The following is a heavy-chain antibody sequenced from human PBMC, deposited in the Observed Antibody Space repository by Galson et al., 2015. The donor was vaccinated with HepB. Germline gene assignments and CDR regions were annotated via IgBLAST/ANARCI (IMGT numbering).Heavy chain of an antibody. CDR3: AKDVGTSSVWYFDL. J-gene: IGHJ2*01. Sequence: SLRLSCAASGFNFSTYAMSWVRQAPGKGLEWVSGIGGSGHSTYYADSVKGRFTISRDNSKNTLYLQMNRLRAEDTAVYYCAKDVGTSSVWYFDLWGRGTLVTVSS. CDR1: GFNFSTYA. CDR2: IGGSGHST. V-gene: IGHV3-23*01. D-gene: IGHD6-6*01.